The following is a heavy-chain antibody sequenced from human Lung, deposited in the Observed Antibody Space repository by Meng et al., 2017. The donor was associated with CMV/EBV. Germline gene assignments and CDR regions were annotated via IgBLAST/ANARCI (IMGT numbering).Heavy chain of an antibody. CDR1: GGSFRGHY. Sequence: SETLSLTCAVYGGSFRGHYWSWIRQPPGKGLEWIGEINHSGSTNYNPSLKSRVTISVDKSKSQFSLKLSYVTAADTAVYYCAKYDCWSGYVYWGQGPLVTVSS. J-gene: IGHJ4*02. CDR2: INHSGST. CDR3: AKYDCWSGYVY. V-gene: IGHV4-34*01. D-gene: IGHD3-3*01.